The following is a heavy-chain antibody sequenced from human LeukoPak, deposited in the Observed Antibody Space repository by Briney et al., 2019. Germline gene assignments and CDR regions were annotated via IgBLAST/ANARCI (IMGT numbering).Heavy chain of an antibody. CDR2: ISGSGTTT. Sequence: PGGSLRLCCAASGLTFSDYYMTWIRQAPGKGLEWVSSISGSGTTTYSADSVRGRFTVSRDNAKNSVFLYMNSLRAEDTAVYYCAIQITMIVVVPYFDYWGQGTLVTVSS. V-gene: IGHV3-11*04. CDR3: AIQITMIVVVPYFDY. CDR1: GLTFSDYY. D-gene: IGHD3-22*01. J-gene: IGHJ4*02.